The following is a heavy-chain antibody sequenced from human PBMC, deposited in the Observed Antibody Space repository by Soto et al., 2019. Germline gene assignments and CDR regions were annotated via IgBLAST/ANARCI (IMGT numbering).Heavy chain of an antibody. J-gene: IGHJ4*02. CDR3: AREMVRGVGSDY. D-gene: IGHD3-10*01. V-gene: IGHV1-18*01. Sequence: GASVTVSCKTSGGTFSNDIITWVRQAPGQGLEWMGRISPLNDTTKYAQKLQGRVTMTTDTSTSTAYMELRSLRSDDTAVFYCAREMVRGVGSDYWGQGTLVTVSS. CDR2: ISPLNDTT. CDR1: GGTFSNDI.